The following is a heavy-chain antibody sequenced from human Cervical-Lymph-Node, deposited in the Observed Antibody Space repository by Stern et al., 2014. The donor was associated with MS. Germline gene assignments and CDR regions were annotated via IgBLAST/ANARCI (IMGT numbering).Heavy chain of an antibody. Sequence: VQLVQSGAEVKKPGASVKVSCKASGYTFTGHDMHWVRQAPGQGLEWMGRVNPNSGGTNYAQKFQGRVNMTRDTSISTAHMELSRLRSDDTAVYYCVRVGITGTTSLDYWGQGTLVTVSS. CDR2: VNPNSGGT. J-gene: IGHJ4*02. D-gene: IGHD1-7*01. V-gene: IGHV1-2*06. CDR3: VRVGITGTTSLDY. CDR1: GYTFTGHD.